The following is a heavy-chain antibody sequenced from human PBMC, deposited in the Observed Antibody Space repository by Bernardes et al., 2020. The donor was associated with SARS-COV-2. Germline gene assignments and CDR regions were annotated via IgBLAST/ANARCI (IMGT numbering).Heavy chain of an antibody. CDR1: GFTFSNYW. Sequence: GGSLRLSCAASGFTFSNYWMHWVRQAPGKGLVWVSHINSDGNTAYADSVKGRFTISRDNAMHTLYLQMNSLRAEDTAVYFCAREWKLRGGNLYYGLDVWGQGTTVTVSS. CDR3: AREWKLRGGNLYYGLDV. V-gene: IGHV3-74*01. D-gene: IGHD3-10*01. CDR2: INSDGNT. J-gene: IGHJ6*02.